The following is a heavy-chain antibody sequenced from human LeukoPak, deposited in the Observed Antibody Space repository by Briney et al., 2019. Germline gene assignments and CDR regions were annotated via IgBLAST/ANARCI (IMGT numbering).Heavy chain of an antibody. V-gene: IGHV3-23*01. Sequence: GGSLRLSCAASGFTFSSYAMNWVRQAPGKGLEWVSTISGSDGSTYYADSVKGRFTISRDDSGNTLFLQMNSLRAEDTAVYYCARQVSCDTTTCYAGMPPDYWGQGTLVTVSS. CDR3: ARQVSCDTTTCYAGMPPDY. D-gene: IGHD2-2*01. CDR2: ISGSDGST. CDR1: GFTFSSYA. J-gene: IGHJ4*02.